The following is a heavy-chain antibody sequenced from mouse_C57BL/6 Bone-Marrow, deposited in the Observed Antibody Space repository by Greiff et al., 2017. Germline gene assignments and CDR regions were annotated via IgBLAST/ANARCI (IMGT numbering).Heavy chain of an antibody. CDR3: AGGTRITTVLDY. J-gene: IGHJ2*01. D-gene: IGHD1-1*01. CDR1: GYTFTSYW. V-gene: IGHV1-64*01. Sequence: QVQLQQPGAELVKPGASVKLSCKASGYTFTSYWMHWVKQRPGQGLEWIGMIHPNSGSTNYNEKFKSKATLTVDKSSSTAYMQLRSLTSADSAVYYCAGGTRITTVLDYWGQGTTHTVSS. CDR2: IHPNSGST.